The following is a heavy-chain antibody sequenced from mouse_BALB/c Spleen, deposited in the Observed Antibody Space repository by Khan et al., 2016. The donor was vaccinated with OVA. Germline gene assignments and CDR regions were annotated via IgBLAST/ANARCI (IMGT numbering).Heavy chain of an antibody. V-gene: IGHV1-20*02. CDR1: GYSFTGYF. CDR3: ARIYGSDFDY. J-gene: IGHJ2*01. Sequence: EVQLQESGPELVKPGALVKISCKASGYSFTGYFMNWVMQSHGKSLEWIGRINPHIGETFYNQKFKGKATLTVDESSSTAHMELRSLASEDSAVYYCARIYGSDFDYWGQGTTLTVSS. D-gene: IGHD1-1*01. CDR2: INPHIGET.